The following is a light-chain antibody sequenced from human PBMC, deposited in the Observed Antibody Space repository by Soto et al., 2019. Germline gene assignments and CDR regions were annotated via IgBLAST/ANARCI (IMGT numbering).Light chain of an antibody. V-gene: IGKV3-15*01. CDR3: QQYNSWLWT. Sequence: EIVMTQSPATLSVSPGEGATLSCRASQSVSSKLAWYQQKPVQAPRLLIYGASTRATGIPARFSGSGSGTEFTLIISSLQSEDSAVYYCQQYNSWLWTFGQGTKVDIK. J-gene: IGKJ1*01. CDR2: GAS. CDR1: QSVSSK.